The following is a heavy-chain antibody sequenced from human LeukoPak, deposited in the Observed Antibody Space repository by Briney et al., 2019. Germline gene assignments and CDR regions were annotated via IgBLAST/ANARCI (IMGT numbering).Heavy chain of an antibody. CDR1: GFTLSSYW. V-gene: IGHV3-7*01. D-gene: IGHD3-22*01. Sequence: GGSLRLSCAASGFTLSSYWMSWVRQAPGKGLEWVANIKQDGSANYYVDSVTGRFTISRDNAKNSLYLQMNSLRAEDTAVYYCARGGYFLDYWGQGTLVTVSS. CDR3: ARGGYFLDY. CDR2: IKQDGSAN. J-gene: IGHJ4*02.